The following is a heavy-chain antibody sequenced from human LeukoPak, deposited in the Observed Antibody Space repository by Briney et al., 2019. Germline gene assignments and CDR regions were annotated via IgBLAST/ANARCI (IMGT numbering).Heavy chain of an antibody. CDR2: INHSGST. CDR1: GGSFSGYY. CDR3: ARSRYYYGSGSYRQ. Sequence: PSETLSLTCAVYGGSFSGYYWSWIRQPPGKGLEWIGEINHSGSTNYNPSLKSRVTISVDTSKNQFSLKLSSVTAADTAVYYCARSRYYYGSGSYRQWGQGTLVTVSS. V-gene: IGHV4-34*01. D-gene: IGHD3-10*01. J-gene: IGHJ4*02.